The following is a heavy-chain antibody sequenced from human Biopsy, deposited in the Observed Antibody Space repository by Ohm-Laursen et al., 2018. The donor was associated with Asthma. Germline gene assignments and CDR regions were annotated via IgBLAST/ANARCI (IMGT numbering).Heavy chain of an antibody. CDR1: PGSFSGFF. CDR3: ARGPELDV. V-gene: IGHV4-34*01. CDR2: TNERGVT. Sequence: SDTLSLTLDVYPGSFSGFFWTWIRQSPGKGLEWIGETNERGVTNNNPSLKSRVIISIDTYWNRVSLKLTSVTAADTAVYYCARGPELDVWGQGTTVTVSS. J-gene: IGHJ6*02.